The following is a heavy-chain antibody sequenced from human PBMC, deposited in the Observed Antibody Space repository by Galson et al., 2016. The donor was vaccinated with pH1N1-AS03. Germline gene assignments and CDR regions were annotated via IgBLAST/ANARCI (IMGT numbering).Heavy chain of an antibody. V-gene: IGHV5-51*03. Sequence: QSGAEVKKPGESLKISCKGSGDSFNTYWIGWVRQMPGKGLKWMGIIYPGDSDTRYSPSFQGHVTISADASISTAYLQWSSLKASDTAIYYCARRGHCTGISCYDLDSWGQGIMVTVSS. CDR3: ARRGHCTGISCYDLDS. CDR1: GDSFNTYW. J-gene: IGHJ4*02. CDR2: IYPGDSDT. D-gene: IGHD2-2*01.